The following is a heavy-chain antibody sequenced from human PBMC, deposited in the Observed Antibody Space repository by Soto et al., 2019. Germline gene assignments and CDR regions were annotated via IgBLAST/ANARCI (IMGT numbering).Heavy chain of an antibody. CDR1: GFIFHNYG. J-gene: IGHJ1*01. CDR3: VRDRGYFGEAFQH. Sequence: QVQLVESGGGVVQPGRSLRLSCAVSGFIFHNYGFHWVRQAPGKGLEWVAVMFYDGVSAFYTDSVRGRFTVSRDTTNRTLILQRTNPTAEDTAVYYCVRDRGYFGEAFQHWGQGTLVTVSS. V-gene: IGHV3-33*01. CDR2: MFYDGVSA. D-gene: IGHD3-10*01.